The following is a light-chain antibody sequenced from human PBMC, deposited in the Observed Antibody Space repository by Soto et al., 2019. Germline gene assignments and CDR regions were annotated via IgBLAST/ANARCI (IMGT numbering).Light chain of an antibody. CDR1: RDISVY. CDR3: QQYDNLPPYT. CDR2: DAS. V-gene: IGKV1-33*01. Sequence: DIQMTQSPSSLSASVGDRVTITCQASRDISVYLNWYQQKPGKPPELLVYDASNLQTGVPSRFSGSGSGTHFTFTISSLQPEDIGTYYCQQYDNLPPYTFGQGTKLEIK. J-gene: IGKJ2*01.